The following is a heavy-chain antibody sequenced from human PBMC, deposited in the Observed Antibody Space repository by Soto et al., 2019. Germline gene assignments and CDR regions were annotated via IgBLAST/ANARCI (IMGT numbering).Heavy chain of an antibody. J-gene: IGHJ4*02. CDR3: AKDPWTYQLEPLEYYFDY. Sequence: GGSLRLSCAASGFTFSSYGMHWVRQAPGKGLEWVAVISYDGSNKYYADSVKGRFTISRDNSKNTLYLQMNSLRAEDTAVYYCAKDPWTYQLEPLEYYFDYWGQGTLVTVSS. D-gene: IGHD1-1*01. V-gene: IGHV3-30*18. CDR1: GFTFSSYG. CDR2: ISYDGSNK.